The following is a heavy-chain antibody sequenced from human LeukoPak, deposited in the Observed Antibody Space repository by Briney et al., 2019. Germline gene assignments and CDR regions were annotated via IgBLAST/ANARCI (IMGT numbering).Heavy chain of an antibody. CDR2: INPSGGST. D-gene: IGHD5-24*01. CDR3: AIAEMATMEIDY. J-gene: IGHJ4*02. CDR1: GYTFTSYY. Sequence: ASVKVSCKASGYTFTSYYMHWVRQAPGQGLEWMGIINPSGGSTSYAQRFQGRVTMTRDTSTSTVYMELSSLRSEDTAVSYCAIAEMATMEIDYWGQGTLVTDSS. V-gene: IGHV1-46*01.